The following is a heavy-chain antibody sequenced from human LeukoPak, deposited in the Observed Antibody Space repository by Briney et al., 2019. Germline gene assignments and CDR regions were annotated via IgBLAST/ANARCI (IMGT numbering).Heavy chain of an antibody. Sequence: GGSLRLSCAASGFIFDDYGMSWVRQAPGKGLEWVSGINWNGSITGYADSVKGRLTISRDNAKNSLYLQMNSLRAEDTALYYCARYYYGSGTSFDPWGQGTLVTVSS. D-gene: IGHD3-10*01. V-gene: IGHV3-20*04. CDR1: GFIFDDYG. CDR3: ARYYYGSGTSFDP. J-gene: IGHJ5*02. CDR2: INWNGSIT.